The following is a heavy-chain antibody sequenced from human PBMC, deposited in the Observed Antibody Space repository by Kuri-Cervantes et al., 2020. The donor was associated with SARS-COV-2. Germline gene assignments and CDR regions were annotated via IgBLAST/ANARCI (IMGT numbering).Heavy chain of an antibody. CDR3: AKDRFGVHDF. V-gene: IGHV3-30*18. J-gene: IGHJ4*02. CDR1: GFTFSSYG. D-gene: IGHD2-8*01. Sequence: GGSLRLSCAASGFTFSSYGMHWVRQAPGKGLEWVAVISHDGKNKKCIASGKGRFTISRDNSQNTLYLHMKSLRSEDTAMYYCAKDRFGVHDFWGQGTLVTVSS. CDR2: ISHDGKNK.